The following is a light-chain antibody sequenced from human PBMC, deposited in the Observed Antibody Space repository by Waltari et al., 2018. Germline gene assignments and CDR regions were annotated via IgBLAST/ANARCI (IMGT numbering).Light chain of an antibody. V-gene: IGKV1-39*01. CDR1: QNMSSY. CDR2: AAT. Sequence: DIQLTQSPSSLSASVGDRVTITCRASQNMSSYLNWYKQKSGQAPQLLIFAATSLQSGVSSRFSGSGAGTDSTLTITNLQPEDFATYFCQQSYSIPLTFGGGTNVDI. CDR3: QQSYSIPLT. J-gene: IGKJ4*01.